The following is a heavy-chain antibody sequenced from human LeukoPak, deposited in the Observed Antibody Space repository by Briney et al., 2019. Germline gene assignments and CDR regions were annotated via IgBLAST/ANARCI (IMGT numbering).Heavy chain of an antibody. V-gene: IGHV3-21*01. J-gene: IGHJ4*02. CDR1: GFTFSNYS. Sequence: PGKSLRLSCAASGFTFSNYSMNWVRQAPGKGLEWVSLISSSSRFIYYGDSVKGRFTISRDNAKNSLYLQMNSLRAEDTAVYYCARERGAGSSWFAFDYWGQGTLVTVSS. CDR2: ISSSSRFI. CDR3: ARERGAGSSWFAFDY. D-gene: IGHD6-13*01.